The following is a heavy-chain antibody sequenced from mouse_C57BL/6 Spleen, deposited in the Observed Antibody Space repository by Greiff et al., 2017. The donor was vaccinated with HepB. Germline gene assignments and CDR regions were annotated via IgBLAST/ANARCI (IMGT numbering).Heavy chain of an antibody. Sequence: EVHLVESGGGLVKPGGSLKLSCAASGFTFSDYGMHWVRQAPEKGLEWVAYISSGSSTIYYADTVKGRFTISRDNAKNTLFLQMTSLRSEDTAMYYCARRGFTTVVGNWYFDVWGTGTTVTVSS. D-gene: IGHD1-1*01. CDR1: GFTFSDYG. V-gene: IGHV5-17*01. CDR2: ISSGSSTI. CDR3: ARRGFTTVVGNWYFDV. J-gene: IGHJ1*03.